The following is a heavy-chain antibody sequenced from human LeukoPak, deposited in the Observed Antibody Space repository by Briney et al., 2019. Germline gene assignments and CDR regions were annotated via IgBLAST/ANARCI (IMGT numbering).Heavy chain of an antibody. CDR2: ISSSSSTI. V-gene: IGHV3-48*01. CDR1: GFTFSSYS. Sequence: GGSLRLSCAASGFTFSSYSMNWVRQAPGKGLEWVSYISSSSSTIYYADSVKGRFTISRDNAKNSLYLQMNSLRAEDTAVYYCARRYCSGGSCRNVDYWGQGTLVTVSS. CDR3: ARRYCSGGSCRNVDY. D-gene: IGHD2-15*01. J-gene: IGHJ4*02.